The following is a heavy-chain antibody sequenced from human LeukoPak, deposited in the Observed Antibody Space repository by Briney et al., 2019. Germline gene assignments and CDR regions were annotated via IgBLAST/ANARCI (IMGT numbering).Heavy chain of an antibody. CDR1: GYSFTGYY. D-gene: IGHD3-16*01. CDR3: ATQRGSYRWGTDFDY. Sequence: ASVKVSCKASGYSFTGYYIHWVRQAPGQGLEWMGWINPNSGDTKYAQKFQGRVTMTRDTSISTAYMELSTLRTDDTAVYYCATQRGSYRWGTDFDYWGQGTLVTVSS. V-gene: IGHV1-2*02. CDR2: INPNSGDT. J-gene: IGHJ4*02.